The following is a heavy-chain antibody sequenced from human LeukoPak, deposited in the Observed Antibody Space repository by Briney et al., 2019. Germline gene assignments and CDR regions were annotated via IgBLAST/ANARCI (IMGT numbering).Heavy chain of an antibody. Sequence: ASVKVSCKASGYTFTGYYMHWVRQAPGQGLEWMGWINPNSGGTNYAQKFQGRVTMTRDTSISTAYMELSRLRSDDTAVYYCARVYYNGSVWDPFDYWGQGTLVTVSS. V-gene: IGHV1-2*02. CDR3: ARVYYNGSVWDPFDY. CDR1: GYTFTGYY. D-gene: IGHD3-10*01. J-gene: IGHJ4*02. CDR2: INPNSGGT.